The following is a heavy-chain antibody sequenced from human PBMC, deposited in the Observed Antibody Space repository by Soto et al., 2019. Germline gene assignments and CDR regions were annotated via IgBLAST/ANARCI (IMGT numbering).Heavy chain of an antibody. V-gene: IGHV1-18*01. D-gene: IGHD3-22*01. CDR2: ISAYNGNT. J-gene: IGHJ6*02. CDR1: GYTFTRYG. CDR3: ARDAVDSSGYSHYYYYGMDV. Sequence: QVQLVQSGAEVKKPGASVKVSCKASGYTFTRYGISWVRQAPGQELEWMGWISAYNGNTKYAQKLQGRVTMTTDTXASTAYMELRSLRADDTAVYYCARDAVDSSGYSHYYYYGMDVWGQGTTVTVSS.